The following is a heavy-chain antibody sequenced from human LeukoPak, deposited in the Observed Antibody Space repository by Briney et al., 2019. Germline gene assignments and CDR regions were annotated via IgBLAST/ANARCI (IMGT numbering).Heavy chain of an antibody. CDR1: GFIFSSYA. V-gene: IGHV3-23*01. CDR2: ISGSGGST. J-gene: IGHJ5*02. CDR3: ARGVDYGDYEGDWFDP. Sequence: SGGSLRLSCAASGFIFSSYAMSWVRQAPGKGLEWVSAISGSGGSTYYADSVKGRFTISRDNAKNSLYLQMNSLRAEDTAVYYCARGVDYGDYEGDWFDPWGQGTLVTVSS. D-gene: IGHD4-17*01.